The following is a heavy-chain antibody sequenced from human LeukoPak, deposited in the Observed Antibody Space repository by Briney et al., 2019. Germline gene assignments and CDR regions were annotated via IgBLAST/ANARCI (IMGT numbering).Heavy chain of an antibody. CDR1: GGSINRYY. V-gene: IGHV4-59*01. D-gene: IGHD6-19*01. CDR2: IYYSGST. J-gene: IGHJ4*02. CDR3: ARGPRGSGWYGDY. Sequence: PSETLSLTCSVSGGSINRYYWSWIRQPPGKGLEWIGYIYYSGSTNYNPSLKSRVTISVDTSKNQFSLKLSSVTAADTAVYYCARGPRGSGWYGDYWGQGTLVTVSS.